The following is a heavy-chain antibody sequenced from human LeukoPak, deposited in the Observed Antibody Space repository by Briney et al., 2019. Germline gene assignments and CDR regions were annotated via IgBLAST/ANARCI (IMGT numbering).Heavy chain of an antibody. Sequence: PSETLSLTCTVSGGSISSSSYYWGWIRQPPGKGLEWIGSIYYSGSTYYNPSLKSRVTISVDTSKNQFSLKLSSVTAADTAVYYCARARGYVSYYYYYMDVWGKGTTVTVSS. D-gene: IGHD5-18*01. CDR1: GGSISSSSYY. J-gene: IGHJ6*03. CDR2: IYYSGST. V-gene: IGHV4-39*07. CDR3: ARARGYVSYYYYYMDV.